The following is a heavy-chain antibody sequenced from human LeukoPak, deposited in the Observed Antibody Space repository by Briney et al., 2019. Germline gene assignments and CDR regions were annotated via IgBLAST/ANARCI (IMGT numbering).Heavy chain of an antibody. CDR1: GFTFSSYA. J-gene: IGHJ5*02. Sequence: PGGSLRLSCAASGFTFSSYAMSWVRQAPGKGLRGVSAISGSGGSTYYADSVKGRFTISRDNSKNTLYLQMNSLRAEDTAVYYCAKDQDIVVVPAAIWFDPWGQGTLVTVSS. CDR3: AKDQDIVVVPAAIWFDP. CDR2: ISGSGGST. D-gene: IGHD2-2*01. V-gene: IGHV3-23*01.